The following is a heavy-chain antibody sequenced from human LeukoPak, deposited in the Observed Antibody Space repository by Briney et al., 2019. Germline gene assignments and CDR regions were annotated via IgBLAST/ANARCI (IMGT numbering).Heavy chain of an antibody. J-gene: IGHJ4*02. Sequence: SETLSLTCTVSGGSISSYYRSWIRQPPGKGLEWIGYIYYSGSTNYNPSLKSRVTISVDTSKNQFSLKLSSVTAADTAVYYCARSYRGSYSFDYWGQGTLVTVSS. CDR1: GGSISSYY. V-gene: IGHV4-59*01. CDR3: ARSYRGSYSFDY. D-gene: IGHD1-26*01. CDR2: IYYSGST.